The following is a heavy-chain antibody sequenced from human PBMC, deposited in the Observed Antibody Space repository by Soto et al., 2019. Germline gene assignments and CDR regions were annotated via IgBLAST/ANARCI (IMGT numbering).Heavy chain of an antibody. V-gene: IGHV4-59*01. J-gene: IGHJ4*02. CDR3: AREGNLGRWLQPLDF. Sequence: SETLSLTCTVSSGSISSYYWSWIRQPPGKGLEWIGYIYHSGNTKYNPSLKSRVTMSVDTSKNQFSLKLISVTAADTAKYFCAREGNLGRWLQPLDFWGQGTLVTVSS. D-gene: IGHD5-12*01. CDR1: SGSISSYY. CDR2: IYHSGNT.